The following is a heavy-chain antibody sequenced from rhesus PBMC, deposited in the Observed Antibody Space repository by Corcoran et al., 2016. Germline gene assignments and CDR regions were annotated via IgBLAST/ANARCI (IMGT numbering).Heavy chain of an antibody. Sequence: EVQLVESGGGLVQPGGSLRLSCAASGFTFRSYGMSWVRQAPGKGLEWVSYIRNVSGSTYYADSGKGRFTSSRDNSKNTLSLQMNSLRAEDTAVYYCAKDGVVVSATPGYFEFWGQGALVTVSS. CDR2: IRNVSGST. D-gene: IGHD2-8*01. CDR1: GFTFRSYG. V-gene: IGHV3S5*01. J-gene: IGHJ1*01. CDR3: AKDGVVVSATPGYFEF.